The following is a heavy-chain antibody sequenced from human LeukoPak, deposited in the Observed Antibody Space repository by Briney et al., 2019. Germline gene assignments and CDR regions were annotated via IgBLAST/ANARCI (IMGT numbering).Heavy chain of an antibody. J-gene: IGHJ3*02. CDR1: GFTFSSYS. D-gene: IGHD2-2*01. CDR3: ALGCSSTSCYPAFDI. V-gene: IGHV3-21*01. Sequence: GGSLRLSCAASGFTFSSYSMNWVRQAPGKGLEWVSSISSSSSYIYYADSVKGRFTISRDNAKNSLYLQMNSLRAEDTAVYYCALGCSSTSCYPAFDIWGQGTMVTVS. CDR2: ISSSSSYI.